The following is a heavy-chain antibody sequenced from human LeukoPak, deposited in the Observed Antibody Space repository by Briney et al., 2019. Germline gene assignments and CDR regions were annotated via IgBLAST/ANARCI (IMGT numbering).Heavy chain of an antibody. V-gene: IGHV3-49*04. J-gene: IGHJ4*02. CDR1: GFTFGDYA. Sequence: GGSLRLSCTASGFTFGDYAMSWVRQAPGKGLEWVGFIRSKAYGGTTEYAASVKGRFTISRDDSKNTPYLQMNSLKTEDTAVYYCTTEDGYWGQGTLVTVSS. D-gene: IGHD5-24*01. CDR2: IRSKAYGGTT. CDR3: TTEDGY.